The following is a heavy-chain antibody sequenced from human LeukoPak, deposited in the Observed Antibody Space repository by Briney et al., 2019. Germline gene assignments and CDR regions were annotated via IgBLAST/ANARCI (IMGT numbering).Heavy chain of an antibody. CDR2: IYYSGRT. CDR1: GDSISSSNYY. CDR3: ARLYYYDSSGPPL. J-gene: IGHJ4*02. D-gene: IGHD3-22*01. V-gene: IGHV4-39*02. Sequence: SEALSLTCTISGDSISSSNYYWGWIRQPPGKGLEWIGNIYYSGRTYYNPSLKSRVTISVDTSKNDFSLKLSSVTAADTAVYYCARLYYYDSSGPPLWGQGTMVAVSS.